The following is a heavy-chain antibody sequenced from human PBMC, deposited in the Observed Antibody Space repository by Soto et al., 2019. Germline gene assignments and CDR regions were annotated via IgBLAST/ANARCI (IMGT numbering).Heavy chain of an antibody. CDR3: ARVVSGYDSSYYYYMDV. CDR1: GFTFSDYY. Sequence: GGSLRLSCAASGFTFSDYYMSWIRQAPGKGLEWVSYISSSGSTIYYADSAKGRFTISRDNAKNSLYLQMNSLRAEDTAVYYCARVVSGYDSSYYYYMDVWGKGTTVTVSS. CDR2: ISSSGSTI. J-gene: IGHJ6*03. V-gene: IGHV3-11*01. D-gene: IGHD5-12*01.